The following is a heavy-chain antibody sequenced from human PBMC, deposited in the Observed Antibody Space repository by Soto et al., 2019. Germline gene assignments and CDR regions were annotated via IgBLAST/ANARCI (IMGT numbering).Heavy chain of an antibody. V-gene: IGHV1-2*02. D-gene: IGHD2-15*01. Sequence: ASVKVSCKASGYTFTGYYMHWVRQAPGQGLGWMGWINPNSGGTNYAQKFQGRVTMTRDTSISTAYMELSRLRSDDTAVYYCARDNLYCSGGSCYPPGNWFDTWGQGTLVTVSS. CDR1: GYTFTGYY. CDR2: INPNSGGT. CDR3: ARDNLYCSGGSCYPPGNWFDT. J-gene: IGHJ5*02.